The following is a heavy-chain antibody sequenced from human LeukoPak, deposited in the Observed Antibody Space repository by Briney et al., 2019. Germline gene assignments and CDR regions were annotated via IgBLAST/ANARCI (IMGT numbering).Heavy chain of an antibody. J-gene: IGHJ4*02. D-gene: IGHD3-10*01. CDR2: IYYSGGA. CDR3: ARVRLSDSYGSGSYYFDY. Sequence: PSETLSLTCTVSGGSVSSGTYYWSWIRQPPGKGLEWIGYIYYSGGANYNPSLKSRVTISVDTSKNQFSLKLTSVTAADTAVYYCARVRLSDSYGSGSYYFDYWGQGTLVTVSS. V-gene: IGHV4-61*01. CDR1: GGSVSSGTYY.